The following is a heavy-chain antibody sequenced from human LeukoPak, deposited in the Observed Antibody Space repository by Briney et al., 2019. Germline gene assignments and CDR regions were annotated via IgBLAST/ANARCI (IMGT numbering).Heavy chain of an antibody. V-gene: IGHV4-38-2*02. D-gene: IGHD3-22*01. CDR2: IYHSGST. CDR3: ARERGYYDSSGYGTYSDY. J-gene: IGHJ4*01. Sequence: SETLSLTCTVSGFSISSGYYWGWIRQPPGKGLEWIGIIYHSGSTYYDSSLKSRVTISVDTSKNQFSLRLSSVTAADTAVYYCARERGYYDSSGYGTYSDYWGHGTLVTVSS. CDR1: GFSISSGYY.